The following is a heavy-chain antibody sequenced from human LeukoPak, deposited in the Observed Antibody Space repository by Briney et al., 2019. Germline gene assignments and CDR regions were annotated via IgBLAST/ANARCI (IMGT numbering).Heavy chain of an antibody. CDR1: GFTFSSYG. CDR2: ISYDGSNK. Sequence: PGRSLRLSCAASGFTFSSYGMHWVRQAPGKGLEWVAVISYDGSNKYYADSVKGRFTISRDNSKNTLYLQMNSLRAEDTAVYYCAKVPDYWGQGTLVIVSS. J-gene: IGHJ4*02. CDR3: AKVPDY. V-gene: IGHV3-30*18.